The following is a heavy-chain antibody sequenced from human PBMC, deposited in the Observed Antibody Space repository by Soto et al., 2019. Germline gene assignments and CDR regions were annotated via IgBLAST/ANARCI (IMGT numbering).Heavy chain of an antibody. V-gene: IGHV1-58*01. CDR2: IVVGSGNT. Sequence: QMQLVQSGPEVKKPGTSVKVSCKASGFTFTSSAVQWVRQARGQRLEWIGWIVVGSGNTNYAQKFQERVTITRDMTTSTAYVERSSLRYEATVVYYCAAPSGSSPINNDYYYGMDVWGQGTTVTVSS. CDR1: GFTFTSSA. CDR3: AAPSGSSPINNDYYYGMDV. D-gene: IGHD1-26*01. J-gene: IGHJ6*02.